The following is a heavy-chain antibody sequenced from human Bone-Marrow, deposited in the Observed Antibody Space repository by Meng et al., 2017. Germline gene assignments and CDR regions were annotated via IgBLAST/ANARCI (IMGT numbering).Heavy chain of an antibody. V-gene: IGHV3-33*01. CDR1: GFTFNNYG. CDR2: VWYDGSNK. Sequence: VPLVESGGGVVQPGRSLRLSCAASGFTFNNYGMHWVRQAPGKGLEWVAVVWYDGSNKYYADSVKGRFTTSRDNSKNTLYLQMNSLRAEDTAIYYCARDYYDSPGPFDYWGQGTLVTVSS. D-gene: IGHD3-22*01. CDR3: ARDYYDSPGPFDY. J-gene: IGHJ4*02.